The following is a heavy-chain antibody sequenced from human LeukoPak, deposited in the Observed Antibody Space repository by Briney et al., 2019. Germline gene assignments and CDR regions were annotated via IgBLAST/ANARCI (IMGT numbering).Heavy chain of an antibody. Sequence: ASVKVSCKASGYTFTGYYMHWVRQAPGQGLEWMGWINPNSVGTNYAQKFQGRVTMTRDTSISTAFMELGRLRSDDTAVYYCARAPVIVVVPAAIRGIYWFDPWGQGTLVTVSS. V-gene: IGHV1-2*02. D-gene: IGHD2-2*01. CDR2: INPNSVGT. CDR1: GYTFTGYY. J-gene: IGHJ5*02. CDR3: ARAPVIVVVPAAIRGIYWFDP.